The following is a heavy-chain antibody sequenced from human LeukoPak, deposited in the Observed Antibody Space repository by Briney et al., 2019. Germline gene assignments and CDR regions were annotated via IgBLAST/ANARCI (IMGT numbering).Heavy chain of an antibody. Sequence: GESLKISCKGSGYSFTSYWIGWVRQMPGKGLEWMGIIYPGDSDTRYSPSFQGQVTISADKSISTAYLQWSSLKASDTAMYYCARPRGMATMARTPGYFDYWGQGTLVTVSS. D-gene: IGHD5-24*01. J-gene: IGHJ4*02. CDR3: ARPRGMATMARTPGYFDY. CDR1: GYSFTSYW. CDR2: IYPGDSDT. V-gene: IGHV5-51*01.